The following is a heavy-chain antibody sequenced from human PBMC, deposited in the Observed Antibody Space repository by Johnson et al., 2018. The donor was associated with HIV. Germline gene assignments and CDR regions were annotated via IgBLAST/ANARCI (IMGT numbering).Heavy chain of an antibody. V-gene: IGHV3-7*01. CDR1: GFTFSSYW. D-gene: IGHD2/OR15-2a*01. CDR3: AREWGGKWNMAFDI. J-gene: IGHJ3*02. CDR2: IKQDGSEK. Sequence: VQLVESGGGVVRPGGSLRLPCAASGFTFSSYWMSWVRQAPGKGLEWVANIKQDGSEKYYVDSVKGRFTISRDNAKNSLYLQMNSLRAEDTAVYYCAREWGGKWNMAFDIWGQGTMVTVSS.